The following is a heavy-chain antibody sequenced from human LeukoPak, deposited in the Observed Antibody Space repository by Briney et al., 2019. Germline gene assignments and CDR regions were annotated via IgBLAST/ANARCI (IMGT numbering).Heavy chain of an antibody. V-gene: IGHV4-59*11. CDR2: IFYIGST. CDR3: GFDI. Sequence: SETLSLTCAVSDDSFSSHYWTWIRQPPGKGLEWIGYIFYIGSTNYNPSLKSRVTISIDTSKNQFSLKLTSDCARDLVTVTKGFDIWGQGTMVSVSS. CDR1: DDSFSSHY. D-gene: IGHD4-17*01. J-gene: IGHJ3*02.